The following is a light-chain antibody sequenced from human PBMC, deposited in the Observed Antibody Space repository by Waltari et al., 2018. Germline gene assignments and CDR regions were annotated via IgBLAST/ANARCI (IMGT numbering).Light chain of an antibody. J-gene: IGKJ1*01. CDR1: QSVGRS. V-gene: IGKV3-20*01. Sequence: EILLTQPPGPLPLSHGERATFSCRASQSVGRSLAWYQQKPGQPPRLLIFGTSNRATCTPDRFNGGGSWTGFSLTISRLEPEDVAIYYCQHYVSLPVTVGQGTKVGIK. CDR3: QHYVSLPVT. CDR2: GTS.